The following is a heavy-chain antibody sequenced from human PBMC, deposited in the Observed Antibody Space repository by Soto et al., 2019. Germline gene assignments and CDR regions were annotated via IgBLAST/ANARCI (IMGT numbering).Heavy chain of an antibody. CDR1: GGTFSSYT. D-gene: IGHD3-10*01. J-gene: IGHJ6*02. V-gene: IGHV1-69*02. CDR2: IIPILGIA. CDR3: ALQGPYGSGSNYYYGMDV. Sequence: QVQLVQSGAEVKKPGSSVKVSCKASGGTFSSYTISWVRQAPGQGLEWMGRIIPILGIANYAQKFQGRVTITADKSTSTAYMELSSLRSEDTAVYYCALQGPYGSGSNYYYGMDVWGQGTTVTVSS.